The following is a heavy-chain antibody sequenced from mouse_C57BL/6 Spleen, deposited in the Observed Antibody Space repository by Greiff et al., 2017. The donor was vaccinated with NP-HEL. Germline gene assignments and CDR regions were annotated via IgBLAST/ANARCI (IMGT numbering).Heavy chain of an antibody. CDR2: IHPNSGST. CDR1: GYTFTSYW. CDR3: ARGGGRDYDDFDY. Sequence: QVQLQQPGAELVKPGASVKLSCKASGYTFTSYWMHWVKQRPGQGLEWIGMIHPNSGSTNYNEKFKSKATLTVDKSSSTAYMQLSSLTSEDSAVYYGARGGGRDYDDFDYWGQGTTLTVSS. D-gene: IGHD2-4*01. V-gene: IGHV1-64*01. J-gene: IGHJ2*01.